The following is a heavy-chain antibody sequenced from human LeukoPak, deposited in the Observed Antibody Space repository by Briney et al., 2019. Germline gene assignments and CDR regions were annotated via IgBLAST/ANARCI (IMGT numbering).Heavy chain of an antibody. CDR3: ARGTRYYYGSGSYYKH. CDR1: GGSFSGYY. Sequence: SETLSLTCAVYGGSFSGYYWSWIRQPPEKGLEWIGEINHSGSTNYNPSLKSRVTISVDTSKNQFSLKLSSVTAADTAVYYCARGTRYYYGSGSYYKHWGQGTLVTVSS. CDR2: INHSGST. J-gene: IGHJ4*02. D-gene: IGHD3-10*01. V-gene: IGHV4-34*01.